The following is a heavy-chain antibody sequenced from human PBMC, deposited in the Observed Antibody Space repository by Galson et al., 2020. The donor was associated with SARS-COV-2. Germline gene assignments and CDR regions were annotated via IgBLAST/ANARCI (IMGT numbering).Heavy chain of an antibody. D-gene: IGHD3-9*01. CDR2: ISGSGGST. V-gene: IGHV3-23*01. Sequence: GGSLRLSCAASGFTFSSYAMSWVRQAPGKGLEWVSAISGSGGSTYYADSVKGRFTISRDNSKNTLYLQMNSLRAEDTAVYYCASATSGYDILTGYFWDYYYGMDVWGQGTTVTVSS. J-gene: IGHJ6*02. CDR3: ASATSGYDILTGYFWDYYYGMDV. CDR1: GFTFSSYA.